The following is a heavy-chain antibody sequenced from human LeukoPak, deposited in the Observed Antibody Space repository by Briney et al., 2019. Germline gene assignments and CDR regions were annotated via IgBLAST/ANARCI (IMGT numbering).Heavy chain of an antibody. D-gene: IGHD3-22*01. J-gene: IGHJ4*02. CDR2: IIPIFGTA. CDR1: GGTFSSYA. V-gene: IGHV1-69*05. Sequence: SVKVSCXASGGTFSSYAISWVRQAPRQGLEWMGRIIPIFGTANYAQKFQGRVTITTDESTSTAYMELSSLRSEDTAVYYCARVSNEYYYDSSGYYTDYWGQGTLVTVSS. CDR3: ARVSNEYYYDSSGYYTDY.